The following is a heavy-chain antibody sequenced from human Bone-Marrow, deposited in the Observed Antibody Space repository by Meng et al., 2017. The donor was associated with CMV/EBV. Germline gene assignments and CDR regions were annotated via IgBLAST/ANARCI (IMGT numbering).Heavy chain of an antibody. D-gene: IGHD1-26*01. CDR3: ARGYSGTYRVDY. CDR1: GFTFSSYW. V-gene: IGHV3-74*01. CDR2: INSDGSST. Sequence: ASLKISCVASGFTFSSYWMHWVRQAPGKGLVWVSRINSDGSSTNYADSVKGRFTISRDSAKNTLYLQMNSLRAGDTAVYYCARGYSGTYRVDYWGQGTRVTVSS. J-gene: IGHJ4*01.